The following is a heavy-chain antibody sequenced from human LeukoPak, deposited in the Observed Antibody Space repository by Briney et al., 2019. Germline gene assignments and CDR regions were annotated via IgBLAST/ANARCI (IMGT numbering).Heavy chain of an antibody. D-gene: IGHD3-22*01. V-gene: IGHV3-11*04. J-gene: IGHJ4*02. CDR2: ISSSGSTI. Sequence: GGSLRLSCAASGFTFSDYYMSWIRQAPGKGLEWVSYISSSGSTIYYADSVKGRFTISRDNAKNSLHLQMNSLRAEDTAVYYCARDSRYYDSSLKWGQGTLVTVSS. CDR1: GFTFSDYY. CDR3: ARDSRYYDSSLK.